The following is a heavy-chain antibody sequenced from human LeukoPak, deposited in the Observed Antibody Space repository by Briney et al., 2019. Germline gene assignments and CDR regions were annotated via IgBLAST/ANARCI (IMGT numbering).Heavy chain of an antibody. CDR3: ARDRAWIQLPEYGMDV. CDR2: IWYDGSNK. D-gene: IGHD5-18*01. Sequence: GGSLRLSCAASGFTFSSYGMHWVRQAPGKGLEWVAVIWYDGSNKYYADSVKGRFTISRDNSKNTLYLQMNSLRAEDTAVYYCARDRAWIQLPEYGMDVWGQGTTVTVSS. CDR1: GFTFSSYG. J-gene: IGHJ6*02. V-gene: IGHV3-33*01.